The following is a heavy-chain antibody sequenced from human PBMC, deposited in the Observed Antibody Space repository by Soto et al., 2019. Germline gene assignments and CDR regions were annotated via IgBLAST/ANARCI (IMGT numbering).Heavy chain of an antibody. CDR2: IGGGDGST. V-gene: IGHV3-23*01. Sequence: EVQLLESGGGLVQPWGSLRLSCAASGFTFINYAMSWVRQAPGKGLEWVSTIGGGDGSTYYADYVKGRFTISRDNSISALYLQMHSLRVGDTAIYYFAKGILVKPPGTRTFDIWGQGTMVIVSS. CDR1: GFTFINYA. J-gene: IGHJ3*02. D-gene: IGHD6-13*01. CDR3: AKGILVKPPGTRTFDI.